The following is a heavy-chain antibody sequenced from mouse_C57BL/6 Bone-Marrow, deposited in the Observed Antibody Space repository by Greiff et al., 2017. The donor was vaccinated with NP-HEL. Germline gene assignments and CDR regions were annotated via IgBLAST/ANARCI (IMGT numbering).Heavy chain of an antibody. Sequence: EVKLLESEGGLVQPGSSMKLSCTASGFTFSDYYMAWVRQVPEKGLEWVANINSDGSSTYYLDSLKSRFIISRDNAKNILYLQMSSLKSEDTATYYCAREGGLRRRTYAMDYWGQGTSVTVSS. D-gene: IGHD2-4*01. CDR3: AREGGLRRRTYAMDY. CDR2: INSDGSST. CDR1: GFTFSDYY. V-gene: IGHV5-16*01. J-gene: IGHJ4*01.